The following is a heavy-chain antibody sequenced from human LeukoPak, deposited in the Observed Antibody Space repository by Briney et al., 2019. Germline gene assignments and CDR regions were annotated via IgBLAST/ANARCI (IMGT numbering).Heavy chain of an antibody. CDR2: ISYDGSNK. D-gene: IGHD2-15*01. CDR1: GFTLSSYG. J-gene: IGHJ4*02. Sequence: PGGSLRLSCAASGFTLSSYGMPWVRQAPGKGLEWVAVISYDGSNKYYADSVKGRFTISRDNSKNTFYLQMSSLRVEDTGVYYCVKGGCGYCSGRDYFDYWGQGTLVTVSS. V-gene: IGHV3-30*18. CDR3: VKGGCGYCSGRDYFDY.